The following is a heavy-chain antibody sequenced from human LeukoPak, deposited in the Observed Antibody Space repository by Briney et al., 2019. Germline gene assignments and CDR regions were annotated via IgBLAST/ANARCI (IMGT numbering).Heavy chain of an antibody. Sequence: SETLSLTCAVYGGSFSGYYWSWIRQPPGKGLEWIGEINHSGSTYYNPSLKSRVTISVDTSKNQFSLKLSSVTAADTAVYYCARFDPVTGWFDPWGQGTLVTVS. V-gene: IGHV4-34*01. CDR2: INHSGST. CDR3: ARFDPVTGWFDP. CDR1: GGSFSGYY. J-gene: IGHJ5*02.